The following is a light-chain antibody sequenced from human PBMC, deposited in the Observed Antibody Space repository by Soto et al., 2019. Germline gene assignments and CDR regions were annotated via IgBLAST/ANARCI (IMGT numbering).Light chain of an antibody. CDR1: SSDVGAYNL. J-gene: IGLJ1*01. V-gene: IGLV2-23*01. CDR2: EGS. Sequence: QSALTQPASVSGSPEQSITISCTGTSSDVGAYNLVSWYQQHPGKAPRLIIYEGSKRPSGVPDRFSGSKSGNTASLTISGLQADDEADYYCFSYAGNYVFGTGTKLTVL. CDR3: FSYAGNYV.